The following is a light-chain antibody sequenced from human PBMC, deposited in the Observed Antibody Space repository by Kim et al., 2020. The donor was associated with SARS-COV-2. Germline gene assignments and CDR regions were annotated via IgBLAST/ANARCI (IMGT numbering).Light chain of an antibody. Sequence: SYELTQPPSVSVSPGQTASITCSGDKLGDKYACWYQQKPGQSPVLVIYQDTKRPSGIPERFSGSNSGNTATLTISGTQAIDEADYYCQAWDSNTAVVFGGGTKLTVL. CDR3: QAWDSNTAVV. CDR1: KLGDKY. V-gene: IGLV3-1*01. CDR2: QDT. J-gene: IGLJ2*01.